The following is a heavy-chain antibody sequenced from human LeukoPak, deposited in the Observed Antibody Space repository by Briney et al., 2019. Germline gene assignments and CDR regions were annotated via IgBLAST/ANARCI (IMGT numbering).Heavy chain of an antibody. CDR1: GGSISSSNYY. V-gene: IGHV4-39*01. CDR2: IYYSGST. D-gene: IGHD3-9*01. J-gene: IGHJ4*02. CDR3: ARLYYDVLTGYFYYFDY. Sequence: SETLSLTCTVSGGSISSSNYYWGWIRQPPGKGLECIGTIYYSGSTYYSPSLKSRLTISVDTSKNQFPLKLSSVTAADTAVYYCARLYYDVLTGYFYYFDYWGQGTLVTVSS.